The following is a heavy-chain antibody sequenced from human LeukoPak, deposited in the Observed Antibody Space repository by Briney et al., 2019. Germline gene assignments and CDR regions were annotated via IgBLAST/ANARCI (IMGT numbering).Heavy chain of an antibody. V-gene: IGHV3-7*01. CDR1: GFTFNNYW. J-gene: IGHJ4*02. CDR3: ARFRYIGSDLEVFDS. CDR2: INQDGSHK. D-gene: IGHD5-12*01. Sequence: GGSLRLSCAASGFTFNNYWFSWVRQAPGKGLEWVANINQDGSHKYSVDSVKGRFTISRDNARNSLYLQVNGLRAEDTAVYYCARFRYIGSDLEVFDSWGQGTLVTVPS.